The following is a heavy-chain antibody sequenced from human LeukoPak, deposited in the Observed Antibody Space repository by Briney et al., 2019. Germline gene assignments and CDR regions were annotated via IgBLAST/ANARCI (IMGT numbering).Heavy chain of an antibody. J-gene: IGHJ4*02. CDR3: ARGPQFCSGGSCFGYYFDY. V-gene: IGHV3-21*01. CDR1: GFTFSRYS. Sequence: GGSLRLSCAASGFTFSRYSMNRVRQPPGKGLEWVSSISASGSHIYYADSVKGRFSISRDSARNSVYVQMSSLRAEDTAVYYCARGPQFCSGGSCFGYYFDYWGQGALVTVTS. CDR2: ISASGSHI. D-gene: IGHD2-15*01.